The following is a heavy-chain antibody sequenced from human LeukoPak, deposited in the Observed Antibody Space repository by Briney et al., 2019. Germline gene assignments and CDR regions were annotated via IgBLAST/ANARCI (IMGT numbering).Heavy chain of an antibody. D-gene: IGHD1-26*01. Sequence: SETLSLACTMSGGSFTSYYWSWIRQPPGKGLEWIGYIYYSGSNSESTNYHPSLKSRVTISLDTSKNLYSLKLRSVTAADTAVYYCARRAIVDWYFDLWGRGTLVTVSS. CDR1: GGSFTSYY. V-gene: IGHV4-59*01. CDR3: ARRAIVDWYFDL. CDR2: IYYSGSNSEST. J-gene: IGHJ2*01.